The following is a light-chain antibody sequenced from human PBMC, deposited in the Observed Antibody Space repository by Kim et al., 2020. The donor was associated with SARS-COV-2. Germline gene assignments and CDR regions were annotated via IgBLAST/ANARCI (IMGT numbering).Light chain of an antibody. Sequence: GQSITLACSGDRSDVAAFNFVSWYQQHPGEAPKVIIYDVDNRPSGVSNRFSGSKSGNTASLTISEVQAEDEADYYCSSFRSGNTLLFGGGTQLTVL. CDR3: SSFRSGNTLL. J-gene: IGLJ3*02. CDR1: RSDVAAFNF. CDR2: DVD. V-gene: IGLV2-14*04.